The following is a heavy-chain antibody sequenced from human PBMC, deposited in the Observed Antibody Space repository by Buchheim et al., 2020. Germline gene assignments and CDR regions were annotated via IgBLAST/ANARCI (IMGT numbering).Heavy chain of an antibody. CDR3: ATRITIFGVAPGDYFDY. V-gene: IGHV4-31*03. Sequence: QVQLQESGPGLVKPSQTLSLTCTVSGGPISSGGYYWSWIRQHPGKGPEWIGYIYYSGSTYYNPSLKSRVTISVDTSKNQFSLKLSSVTAADTAVYYCATRITIFGVAPGDYFDYWGQGTL. D-gene: IGHD3-3*01. J-gene: IGHJ4*02. CDR1: GGPISSGGYY. CDR2: IYYSGST.